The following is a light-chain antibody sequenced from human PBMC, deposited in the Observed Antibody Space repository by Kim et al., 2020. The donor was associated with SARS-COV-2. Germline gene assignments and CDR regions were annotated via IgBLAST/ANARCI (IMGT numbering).Light chain of an antibody. V-gene: IGLV3-21*04. Sequence: SYELTQPPSVSVAPGKTARITCGGNNIGSKSVHWYQQKPGQAPVLVIYYDSDRPSGIPERFSGSNSGHTATLTISRVEAGDEADYYCQVWDRSSDHVVFG. J-gene: IGLJ2*01. CDR3: QVWDRSSDHVV. CDR1: NIGSKS. CDR2: YDS.